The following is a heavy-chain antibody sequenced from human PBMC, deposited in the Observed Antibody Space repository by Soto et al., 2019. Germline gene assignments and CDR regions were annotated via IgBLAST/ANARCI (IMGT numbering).Heavy chain of an antibody. CDR1: GFTFSSYA. CDR3: AKGAAAGTGYYYDSSGYSGLYFYYAMDV. V-gene: IGHV3-23*01. Sequence: PGGSLRLSCAASGFTFSSYAMSWVRQAPGKGLEWVSSISGSGGSTYYADSVKGRFTISRDNSKNTLYLQMNSLRAEDTAVYYCAKGAAAGTGYYYDSSGYSGLYFYYAMDVWGQGT. CDR2: ISGSGGST. D-gene: IGHD3-22*01. J-gene: IGHJ6*02.